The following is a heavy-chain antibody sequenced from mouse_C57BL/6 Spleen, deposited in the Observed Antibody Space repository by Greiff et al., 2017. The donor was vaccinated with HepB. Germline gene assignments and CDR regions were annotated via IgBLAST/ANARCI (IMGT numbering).Heavy chain of an antibody. CDR1: GFTFSNYW. CDR3: TDDYDYAWFAY. D-gene: IGHD2-4*01. J-gene: IGHJ3*01. V-gene: IGHV6-3*01. CDR2: IRLKSDNYAT. Sequence: EVQLVESGGGLVQPGGSMKLSCVASGFTFSNYWMNWVRQSPEKGLEWVAQIRLKSDNYATHYAESVKGRFTISRDDSKSSVYLQMNNLRAEDTGIYYCTDDYDYAWFAYWGQGTLVTVSA.